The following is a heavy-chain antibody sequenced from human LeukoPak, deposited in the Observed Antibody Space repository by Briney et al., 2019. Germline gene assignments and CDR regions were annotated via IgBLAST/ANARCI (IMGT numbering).Heavy chain of an antibody. J-gene: IGHJ6*02. D-gene: IGHD3-10*01. CDR1: GFTFSSYA. CDR2: ISGGGST. V-gene: IGHV3-23*01. CDR3: AKYGSGTSYYFYYYGMDV. Sequence: GGSLRPSCAASGFTFSSYAMSWVRQAPGKGLEWVSAISGGGSTYYADSVKGRFTISRDNSKNTLDLQMNSLRADDTAVYYCAKYGSGTSYYFYYYGMDVWGQGTTVTVSS.